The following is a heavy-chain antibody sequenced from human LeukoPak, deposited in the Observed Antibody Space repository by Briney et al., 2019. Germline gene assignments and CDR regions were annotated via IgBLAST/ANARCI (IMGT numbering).Heavy chain of an antibody. CDR3: ARSIVGATFFLDY. V-gene: IGHV4-39*01. CDR1: GGSISSSSYY. Sequence: SETLSLTCTVSGGSISSSSYYWGWIRQPPGKGLEWIGSIYYSGSTYYNPSLKSRVTISVDTSKNQFSLKLSSVTAADTAVYYCARSIVGATFFLDYWGQGTLVTVSS. J-gene: IGHJ4*02. CDR2: IYYSGST. D-gene: IGHD1-26*01.